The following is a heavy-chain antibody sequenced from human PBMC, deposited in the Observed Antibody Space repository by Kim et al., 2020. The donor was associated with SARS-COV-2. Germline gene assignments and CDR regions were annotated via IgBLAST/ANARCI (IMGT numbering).Heavy chain of an antibody. CDR1: DGSITNNF. CDR2: ISYSGIT. CDR3: ARLVHADYGDYPFDY. D-gene: IGHD4-17*01. V-gene: IGHV4-59*12. J-gene: IGHJ4*02. Sequence: SETLSLTCTVSDGSITNNFWTWVRQTPGKGLEWIDYISYSGITKYNPSLKSRVTMSLDTSKNQFSLKLSSVTAADTAVYFCARLVHADYGDYPFDYWGQGPLHTVSS.